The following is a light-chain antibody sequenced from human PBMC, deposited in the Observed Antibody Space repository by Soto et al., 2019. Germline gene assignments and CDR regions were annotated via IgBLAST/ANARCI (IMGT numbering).Light chain of an antibody. V-gene: IGLV2-14*01. Sequence: QSVLTQPASVSGCPGQSITISCTGTSSDVGGYNYVSWYRQHPGKAPKLMIYEVRNRPSGVSNRFSGSKSGNTASLTISGLQAEDEADYYCSSYTRSSTLIFGIGTKVTAL. CDR2: EVR. J-gene: IGLJ1*01. CDR3: SSYTRSSTLI. CDR1: SSDVGGYNY.